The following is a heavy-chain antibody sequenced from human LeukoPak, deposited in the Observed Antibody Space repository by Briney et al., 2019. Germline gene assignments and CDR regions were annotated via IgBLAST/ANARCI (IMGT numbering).Heavy chain of an antibody. J-gene: IGHJ5*02. D-gene: IGHD2-2*01. CDR1: GGTFSSYA. CDR3: ARDNSARYCSSTSCYRPWFDP. V-gene: IGHV1-69*06. Sequence: GASVKVSCKASGGTFSSYAISWVRQAPGQGLEWMGGIIPIFVTANYAQKFQGRVTITADKSTSTAYRELSSLRSEDTAVYYCARDNSARYCSSTSCYRPWFDPWGQGTLVTVSS. CDR2: IIPIFVTA.